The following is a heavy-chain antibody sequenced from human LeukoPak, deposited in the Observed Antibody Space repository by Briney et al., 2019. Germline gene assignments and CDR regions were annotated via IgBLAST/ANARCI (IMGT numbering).Heavy chain of an antibody. D-gene: IGHD2-2*02. Sequence: QPGGSLRLSCAASGFTFSSYSMSWVRQAPGKGLEWVSAISGSGGSTYYADSVKGRFTISRDNSKNTLYLQMNSLRAEDTAVYYCAKDIVVVPAAIYARKHQVTGAFDIWGQGTMVTVSS. CDR3: AKDIVVVPAAIYARKHQVTGAFDI. J-gene: IGHJ3*02. CDR1: GFTFSSYS. CDR2: ISGSGGST. V-gene: IGHV3-23*01.